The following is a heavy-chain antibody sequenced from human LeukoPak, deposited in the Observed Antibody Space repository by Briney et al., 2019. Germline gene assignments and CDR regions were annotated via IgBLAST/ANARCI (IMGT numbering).Heavy chain of an antibody. V-gene: IGHV4-59*01. CDR2: IYYSGST. CDR1: GGFISHCH. J-gene: IGHJ3*02. Sequence: SETLSLTSTASGGFISHCHWSWIRQPPGKGLEWIGYIYYSGSTNYNPSLKSRVTISVDTSKNQFSLRLSSVTAADTAVYYCARPNAFYIWGQGTMVTVSS. CDR3: ARPNAFYI.